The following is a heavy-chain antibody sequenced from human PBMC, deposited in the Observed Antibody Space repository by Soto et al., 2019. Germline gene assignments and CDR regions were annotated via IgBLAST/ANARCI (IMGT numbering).Heavy chain of an antibody. Sequence: PGGSLKLSFEAPGFTFSSYVVRWGRQAPGEGLEWVSGISGSGGSTNYADSVKGRFNISRDNFKNTLTLQMNSLRAEDTAVYYCAKVFLEWLLLGQYYFDSWGQGT. V-gene: IGHV3-23*01. CDR3: AKVFLEWLLLGQYYFDS. J-gene: IGHJ4*02. CDR1: GFTFSSYV. CDR2: ISGSGGST. D-gene: IGHD3-3*01.